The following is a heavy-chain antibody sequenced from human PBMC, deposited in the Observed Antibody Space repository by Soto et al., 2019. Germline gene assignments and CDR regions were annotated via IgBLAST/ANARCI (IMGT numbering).Heavy chain of an antibody. Sequence: QVQLQQWGAGLLKPSETLSLTCAVYGGSFSGYYWSWIRQPPGKGLEWIGEINHSGSTNYNPSLKSRVTIPVNTPRTQCPLRRSSGPAADTAVYYCGRGGGGLQGYYYYMDVWGKGTTVTVSS. J-gene: IGHJ6*03. CDR1: GGSFSGYY. CDR2: INHSGST. CDR3: GRGGGGLQGYYYYMDV. D-gene: IGHD4-4*01. V-gene: IGHV4-34*01.